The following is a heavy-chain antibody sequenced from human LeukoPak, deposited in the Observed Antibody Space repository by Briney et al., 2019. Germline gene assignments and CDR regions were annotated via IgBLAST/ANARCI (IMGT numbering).Heavy chain of an antibody. CDR2: IRYDGSNK. D-gene: IGHD6-13*01. V-gene: IGHV3-30*02. CDR3: AKEDSSSWSPNTDAFDI. CDR1: GFTFSRYG. Sequence: TGGSLRLSCAAPGFTFSRYGMPWVRQAPGKGLEFVAFIRYDGSNKYYADSVKGRFTISRDNSKNTLYLQMNSLRAEDTAVYYCAKEDSSSWSPNTDAFDIWGQGTMVTVSS. J-gene: IGHJ3*02.